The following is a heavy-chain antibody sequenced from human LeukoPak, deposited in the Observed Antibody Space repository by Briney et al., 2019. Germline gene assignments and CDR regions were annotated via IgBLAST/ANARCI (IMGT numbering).Heavy chain of an antibody. V-gene: IGHV3-23*01. CDR3: ATMNGYFQY. D-gene: IGHD3-22*01. CDR1: GFTFGSYG. Sequence: GGSLRFSCAASGFTFGSYGMSWVRQAPGKGPEWVSAITGSGGTTYYADSVKGRSTISRDNSKNTLYMQVNSLRAEDTAVYYCATMNGYFQYWGQGTLVTVSS. J-gene: IGHJ1*01. CDR2: ITGSGGTT.